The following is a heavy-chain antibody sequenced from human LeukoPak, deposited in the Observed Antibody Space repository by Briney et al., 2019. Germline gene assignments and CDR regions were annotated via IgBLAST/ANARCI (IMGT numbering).Heavy chain of an antibody. CDR2: IRNDGSNK. Sequence: GGSLRLSCAASGFPFSSYGMHWVRQAPGKGLEWVAFIRNDGSNKYYADSVKGRFTISRDNSKNMVYLQMNSLSAEDTAVYYCAKGPNYDILTGWRKTYNGFDVWGQGTMVTVSS. D-gene: IGHD3-9*01. CDR3: AKGPNYDILTGWRKTYNGFDV. V-gene: IGHV3-30*02. J-gene: IGHJ3*01. CDR1: GFPFSSYG.